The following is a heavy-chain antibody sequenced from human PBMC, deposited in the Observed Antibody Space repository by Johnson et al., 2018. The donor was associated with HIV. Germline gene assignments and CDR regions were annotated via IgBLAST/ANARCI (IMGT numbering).Heavy chain of an antibody. CDR1: GFTVINNF. Sequence: VQLVESGGGLMQPGGSLRLSCVASGFTVINNFMSWVRPAPAKGLVWVSVIYSVGRTYYTASVQGRFTISRDTAKNTLYLQMNSLRTEDTALDYCAKVREIGWEYYGDAFDIWGQGTMVTVSS. CDR3: AKVREIGWEYYGDAFDI. J-gene: IGHJ3*02. CDR2: IYSVGRT. D-gene: IGHD4-17*01. V-gene: IGHV3-53*01.